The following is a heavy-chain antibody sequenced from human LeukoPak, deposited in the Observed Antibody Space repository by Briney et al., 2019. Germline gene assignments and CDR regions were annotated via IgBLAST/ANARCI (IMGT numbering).Heavy chain of an antibody. Sequence: GGSLRHSCVASGFASGSYAMHWVRPAPGKGLEWVAVISYDGSNKYYADSVKGRFTISRDNSKNTLYLQMNSLRAEDTAVYYCARDYGDYPYYYGMDVWGQGTTVTVSS. J-gene: IGHJ6*02. D-gene: IGHD4-17*01. CDR3: ARDYGDYPYYYGMDV. CDR1: GFASGSYA. CDR2: ISYDGSNK. V-gene: IGHV3-30*04.